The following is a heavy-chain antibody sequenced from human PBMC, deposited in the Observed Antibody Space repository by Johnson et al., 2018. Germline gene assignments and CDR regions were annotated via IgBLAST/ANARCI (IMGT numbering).Heavy chain of an antibody. V-gene: IGHV3-7*01. Sequence: VQLVQSGGGLVKPGGSLRLSCAASGFTFSSYWMSWVRQAPGKGLEWVANIKQDGSEKYYVDSVKGRFTISRDNAKNSLYLQMNSLGAEDTAVYYCARDSSVAGPNYYYYYGMDVGGQGTTVTVSS. D-gene: IGHD6-19*01. J-gene: IGHJ6*02. CDR3: ARDSSVAGPNYYYYYGMDV. CDR2: IKQDGSEK. CDR1: GFTFSSYW.